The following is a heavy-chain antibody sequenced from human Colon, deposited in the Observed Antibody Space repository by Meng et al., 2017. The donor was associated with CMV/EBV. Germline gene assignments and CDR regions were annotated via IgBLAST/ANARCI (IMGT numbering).Heavy chain of an antibody. CDR2: IFPTGSA. D-gene: IGHD3-10*01. Sequence: QGQLQESGPGLVKPSGTLSLTCTVSGGYLNDFYWNWIRQPVGKGLEWIGRIFPTGSAYYNSSLNSRVTMSVDTSKNQFSLKLTSVTAADTAVYYCARDSDGSGTFSYWFDPWGQGTLVTVSS. V-gene: IGHV4-4*07. J-gene: IGHJ5*02. CDR3: ARDSDGSGTFSYWFDP. CDR1: GGYLNDFY.